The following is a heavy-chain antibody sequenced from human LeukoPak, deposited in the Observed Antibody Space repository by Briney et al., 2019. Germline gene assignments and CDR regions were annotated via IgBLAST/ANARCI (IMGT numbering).Heavy chain of an antibody. CDR3: ARALFSGSFGGFDYYYGMDV. CDR2: ISSSSTYI. V-gene: IGHV3-21*01. Sequence: GGSLRLSCAASGFTFSTYSMNWVRQTPGKGLEWVSSISSSSTYIYYADSVKGRFTISRDNAKNSLYLQMNSLRVEDTAVYYCARALFSGSFGGFDYYYGMDVWGQGTTVTVSS. CDR1: GFTFSTYS. D-gene: IGHD1-26*01. J-gene: IGHJ6*02.